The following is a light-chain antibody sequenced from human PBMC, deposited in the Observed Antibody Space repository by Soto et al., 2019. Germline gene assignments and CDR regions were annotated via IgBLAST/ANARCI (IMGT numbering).Light chain of an antibody. CDR1: QSVSNSY. CDR2: GAS. V-gene: IGKV3-20*01. CDR3: QHYGSSPNT. Sequence: EIVLTQSPGTLSLSPGERATLSCRASQSVSNSYLAWYQQKPGQAPRLLIYGASSRATGIPDRFSGSGSGTDFTLTISRLEPEDFAVYYCQHYGSSPNTFGQGTKLEIK. J-gene: IGKJ2*01.